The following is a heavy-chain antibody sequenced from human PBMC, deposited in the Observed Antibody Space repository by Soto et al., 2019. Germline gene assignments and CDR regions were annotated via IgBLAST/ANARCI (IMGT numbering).Heavy chain of an antibody. CDR1: GFSFNSAW. V-gene: IGHV3-64*01. Sequence: GGSLRLSCTASGFSFNSAWMNWVRQAPGKGLEYVSAISSNGGSTYYANSVKGRFTISRDNSKNTLYLQMGSLRAEDMAVYYCARGSRILSGYFDYWGQGTLVTVSS. J-gene: IGHJ4*02. CDR2: ISSNGGST. D-gene: IGHD3-3*01. CDR3: ARGSRILSGYFDY.